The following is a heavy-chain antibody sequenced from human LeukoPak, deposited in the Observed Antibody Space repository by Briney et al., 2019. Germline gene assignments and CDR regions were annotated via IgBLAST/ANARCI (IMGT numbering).Heavy chain of an antibody. Sequence: GESLKIPCKGSGYSFTSYWISWVRQMPGKGLEWMGRIDPSDSYTNYSPSFQGHVTISADKSISTAYLQWSSLKASDTAMYYCARLGSSGYPPRYFDYWGQGTPVNVSS. V-gene: IGHV5-10-1*01. CDR1: GYSFTSYW. CDR2: IDPSDSYT. D-gene: IGHD3-22*01. CDR3: ARLGSSGYPPRYFDY. J-gene: IGHJ4*02.